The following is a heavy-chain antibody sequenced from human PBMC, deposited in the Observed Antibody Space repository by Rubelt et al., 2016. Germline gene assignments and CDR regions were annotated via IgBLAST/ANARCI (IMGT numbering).Heavy chain of an antibody. Sequence: QLQLQESGPGLVKPSETLSLTCTVSGGSISSSIYYCGWIRQPPGTGLEWIGCIYYSGSTYYNPSLKSRVTISVDTSKNKCSRKLSSVTAADTAVYYCAGLRRDGYNYPDLDYWGQGTLVTVSS. D-gene: IGHD5-24*01. J-gene: IGHJ4*02. CDR1: GGSISSSIYY. V-gene: IGHV4-39*01. CDR3: AGLRRDGYNYPDLDY. CDR2: IYYSGST.